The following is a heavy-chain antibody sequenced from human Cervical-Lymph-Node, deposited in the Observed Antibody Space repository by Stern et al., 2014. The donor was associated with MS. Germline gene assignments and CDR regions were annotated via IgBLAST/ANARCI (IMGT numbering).Heavy chain of an antibody. J-gene: IGHJ4*02. V-gene: IGHV1-2*02. CDR3: ALGRLTGDFDY. CDR2: IQPNGGGT. D-gene: IGHD7-27*01. Sequence: QVQLVQSGAEVKKPGASVKVSCKASGYTFTGYYMHWVRQAPGQGLEWMGWIQPNGGGTNYAQYFKGRVTMPRDTSNSTADMELGRLRSDDTAVYYCALGRLTGDFDYWGQGTLVTVSS. CDR1: GYTFTGYY.